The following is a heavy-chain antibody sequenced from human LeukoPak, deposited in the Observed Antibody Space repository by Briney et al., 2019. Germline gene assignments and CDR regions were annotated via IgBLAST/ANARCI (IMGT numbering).Heavy chain of an antibody. V-gene: IGHV7-4-1*02. CDR2: INTNTGNP. D-gene: IGHD3-16*01. CDR3: ARGGGLDV. Sequence: ASVKVFCKASGYIFTNYPMNWVRQAPGQGLEWMGLINTNTGNPTYAQGLTERFVFSWDTSVSTAYLQITSLKAEDTAVYFCARGGGLDVWGQGATVTVSS. CDR1: GYIFTNYP. J-gene: IGHJ6*02.